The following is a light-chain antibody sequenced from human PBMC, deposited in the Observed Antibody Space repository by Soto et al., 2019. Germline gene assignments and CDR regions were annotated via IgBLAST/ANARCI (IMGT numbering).Light chain of an antibody. CDR1: QNIRSN. CDR3: QQYNEWRT. Sequence: EIVMTQSPATLSVSPGERATLSCRASQNIRSNLAWYQQKPGQAPRLLIYGASTRATGIPVRFSGSGSGTEFTLIISSLQSEDFADYYCQQYNEWRTFGQGTKVEIK. CDR2: GAS. V-gene: IGKV3D-15*01. J-gene: IGKJ1*01.